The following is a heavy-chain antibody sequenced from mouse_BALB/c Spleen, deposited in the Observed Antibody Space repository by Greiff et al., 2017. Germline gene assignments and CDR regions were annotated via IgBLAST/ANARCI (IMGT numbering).Heavy chain of an antibody. CDR2: ISSGSSTI. J-gene: IGHJ2*01. Sequence: VQLQQSGGGLVQPGGSRKLSCAASGFTFSSFGMHWVRQAPEKGLEWVAYISSGSSTIYYADTVKGRFTISRDNPKNTLFLQMTSLRSEDTAMYYCARGTGTDAEGYYFDYWGQGTTLTVSS. V-gene: IGHV5-17*02. CDR1: GFTFSSFG. D-gene: IGHD4-1*01. CDR3: ARGTGTDAEGYYFDY.